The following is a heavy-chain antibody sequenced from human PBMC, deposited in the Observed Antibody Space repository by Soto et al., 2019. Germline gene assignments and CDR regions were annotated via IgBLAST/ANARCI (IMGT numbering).Heavy chain of an antibody. CDR3: GAGGTRWLHSRFDN. CDR2: FDPEDGEI. J-gene: IGHJ4*02. Sequence: QVQLVQSGAEVKKPGASVKVSCRISGHTLTELSVHWVRQAPGKGLEWMGGFDPEDGEIIHAQKFQGRVTMTEDTSAGSANMEVSSMTSEDTDVYYCGAGGTRWLHSRFDNRGQGTLVNVSS. CDR1: GHTLTELS. D-gene: IGHD1-1*01. V-gene: IGHV1-24*01.